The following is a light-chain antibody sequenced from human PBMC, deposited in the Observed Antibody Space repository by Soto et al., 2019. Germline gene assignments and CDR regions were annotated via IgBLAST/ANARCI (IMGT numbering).Light chain of an antibody. CDR3: QTWGTGFHVV. CDR2: LNNDGSH. Sequence: QSVLTQSPSASASLGPSVKLTCTLSSGHSNYAIAWHQQQPEKGPRYLMNLNNDGSHTKGDGVPDRFSGSTSGAERYLTISSLQSEDEADYYCQTWGTGFHVVFGGGTKMSVL. V-gene: IGLV4-69*01. J-gene: IGLJ2*01. CDR1: SGHSNYA.